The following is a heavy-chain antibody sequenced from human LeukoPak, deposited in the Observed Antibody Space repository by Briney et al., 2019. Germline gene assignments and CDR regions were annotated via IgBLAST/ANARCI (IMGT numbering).Heavy chain of an antibody. CDR3: ARAPYSSSWYSDY. V-gene: IGHV4-61*09. CDR2: IYTSGST. CDR1: GGSISRGSYY. D-gene: IGHD6-13*01. J-gene: IGHJ4*02. Sequence: PWETLSLTCTVSGGSISRGSYYWSWIRQPAGKGLEWIGHIYTSGSTNYNPSLKSRVTISVDTSKNQFSLKLSSVTAADTAVYYCARAPYSSSWYSDYWGQGTLVTVSS.